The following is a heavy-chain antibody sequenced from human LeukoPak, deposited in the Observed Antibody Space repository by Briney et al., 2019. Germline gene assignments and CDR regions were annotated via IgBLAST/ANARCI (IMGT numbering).Heavy chain of an antibody. V-gene: IGHV3-33*08. J-gene: IGHJ4*02. D-gene: IGHD2-2*01. CDR3: ARDGWDIVVVPAAMGGFCDY. CDR1: GFTFSSYA. Sequence: LPGGSLRLSCAASGFTFSSYAMSWVRQAPGKGLEWVAVIWYDGSNKYYADSVKGRFTISRDNSKNTLYLQMNSLRAEDTAVYYCARDGWDIVVVPAAMGGFCDYWGQGTLVTVSS. CDR2: IWYDGSNK.